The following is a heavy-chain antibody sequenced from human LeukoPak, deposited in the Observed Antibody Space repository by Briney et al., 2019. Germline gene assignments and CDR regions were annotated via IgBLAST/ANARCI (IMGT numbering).Heavy chain of an antibody. CDR3: ALGKNFGYHYLDF. CDR1: GFTFGDYA. V-gene: IGHV3-30*02. J-gene: IGHJ4*02. Sequence: GGSLRLSCTASGFTFGDYAMTWVRRAPGKGLEGMTFIRFDGSEKYYADSVKGRFTISRDYSKNTLFLQMSSLRPEDTAVYYCALGKNFGYHYLDFWGQGALVTVSS. D-gene: IGHD2-2*03. CDR2: IRFDGSEK.